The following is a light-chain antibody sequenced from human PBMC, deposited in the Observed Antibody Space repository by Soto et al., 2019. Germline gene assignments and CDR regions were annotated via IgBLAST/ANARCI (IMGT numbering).Light chain of an antibody. CDR3: HQYNRYS. V-gene: IGKV1-5*01. CDR2: HAS. CDR1: QSVSNC. J-gene: IGKJ1*01. Sequence: DIQMTQSPSTLPSSVGDRVTITCRASQSVSNCLAWYQQKPGTAPKVLIYHASNLQSGATSRFSGSGSGTEFTLTIRSPQPDDVSSYHRHQYNRYSFGQGTKVDIK.